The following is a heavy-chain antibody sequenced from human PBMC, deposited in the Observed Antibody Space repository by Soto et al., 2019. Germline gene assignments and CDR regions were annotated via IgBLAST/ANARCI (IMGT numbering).Heavy chain of an antibody. CDR2: INHSGST. Sequence: QVQLQQWGAGLLKPSETLSLTCAVYGGSFSGYYWSWIRQPPGKGLEWSGEINHSGSTNYNPSLRRRVTISEDTSKNQFSRKLSSVTAADTAVYYGAREDVVVPGQLDYWGQGTLVTVSS. CDR1: GGSFSGYY. D-gene: IGHD2-2*01. CDR3: AREDVVVPGQLDY. J-gene: IGHJ4*02. V-gene: IGHV4-34*01.